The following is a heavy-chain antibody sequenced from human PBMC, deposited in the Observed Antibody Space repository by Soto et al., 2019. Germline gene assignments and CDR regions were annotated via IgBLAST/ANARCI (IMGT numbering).Heavy chain of an antibody. D-gene: IGHD3-10*01. CDR2: IIPIFGTA. CDR3: ARDYSGSGSQAVFDM. CDR1: GCTFSSYA. Sequence: SVKVSCKASGCTFSSYAISWVRQAPGQGLEWMGGIIPIFGTANYAQKFQGRVTITADKSTSTAYMELSSLRSEDTAVYYCARDYSGSGSQAVFDMWGQGTIVRVSS. J-gene: IGHJ3*02. V-gene: IGHV1-69*06.